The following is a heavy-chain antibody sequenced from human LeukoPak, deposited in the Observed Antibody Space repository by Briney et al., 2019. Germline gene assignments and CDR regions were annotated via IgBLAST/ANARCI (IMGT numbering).Heavy chain of an antibody. J-gene: IGHJ4*02. CDR3: ARLPAYCSSTSCYYDY. CDR1: GLTFSSYW. V-gene: IGHV3-74*01. D-gene: IGHD2-2*01. Sequence: GGSLRLSCAASGLTFSSYWMHWIRQAPGKGLVWVSRINTDGSSTSYADSVKGRFTISSDNAKNTLCLQMNSLRAEDTAVYYCARLPAYCSSTSCYYDYWGQGTLVTVSS. CDR2: INTDGSST.